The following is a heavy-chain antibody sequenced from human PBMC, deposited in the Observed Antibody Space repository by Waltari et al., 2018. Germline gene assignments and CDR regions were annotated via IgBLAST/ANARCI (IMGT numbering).Heavy chain of an antibody. CDR2: INHSGNT. Sequence: QVHLQQWGAGLLQPSETLSLTCGVYSGSLTGYHWNWIRQAPGKGLEWIGDINHSGNTDYNPSLESRVTISADTSKNQFSLHLTSVTAADTAVYYCARGHPFTIVSPRYYYYYYMDVWDKGTAVTVSS. J-gene: IGHJ6*03. CDR3: ARGHPFTIVSPRYYYYYYMDV. CDR1: SGSLTGYH. V-gene: IGHV4-34*01. D-gene: IGHD3-9*01.